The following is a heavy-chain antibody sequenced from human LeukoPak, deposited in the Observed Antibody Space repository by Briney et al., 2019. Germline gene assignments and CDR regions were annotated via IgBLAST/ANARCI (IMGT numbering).Heavy chain of an antibody. CDR1: GFTFSIYG. V-gene: IGHV3-30*03. Sequence: PGRSLRLSCAASGFTFSIYGMHWVRQAPGKGLEWGAVISYDGSNKYYADSVKGRFTISRDNSKNTLYLQMNSLRAEDTAVYYCASSWDYFDSWGQGTLVTVSS. CDR3: ASSWDYFDS. J-gene: IGHJ4*02. CDR2: ISYDGSNK. D-gene: IGHD6-13*01.